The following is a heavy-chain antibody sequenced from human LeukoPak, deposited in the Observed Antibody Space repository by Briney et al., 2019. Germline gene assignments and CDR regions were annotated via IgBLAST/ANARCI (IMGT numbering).Heavy chain of an antibody. CDR3: ARGGPHHGFDY. V-gene: IGHV1-2*02. Sequence: GASVKVSCKASGYTFTAYYMHWVRQAPGQGLEWMGWIITDSGATNYARKFQGGVTMTRDTSISTAYIELRSLTPDDTAVYYCARGGPHHGFDYCGQGTLVTVSS. CDR1: GYTFTAYY. J-gene: IGHJ4*02. D-gene: IGHD1-14*01. CDR2: IITDSGAT.